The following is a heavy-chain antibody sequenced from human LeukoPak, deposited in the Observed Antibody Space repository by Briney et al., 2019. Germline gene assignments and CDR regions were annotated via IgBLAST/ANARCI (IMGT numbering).Heavy chain of an antibody. V-gene: IGHV3-20*01. J-gene: IGHJ4*02. CDR1: GFTFDDYG. D-gene: IGHD3-9*01. CDR2: INWNGGST. Sequence: GGSLRLSCAASGFTFDDYGMSWVRQAPGKGLEWVSGINWNGGSTGYADSVKGRFTISRDNAKNSLHLQMNSLRAEDTALYHCARNLRYFDWLLPDYWGQGTLVTVSS. CDR3: ARNLRYFDWLLPDY.